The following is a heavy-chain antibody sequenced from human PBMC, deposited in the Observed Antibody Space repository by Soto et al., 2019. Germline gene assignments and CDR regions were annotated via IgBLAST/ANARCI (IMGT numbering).Heavy chain of an antibody. CDR1: GFTFSSYE. D-gene: IGHD6-13*01. CDR2: ISSSGSTI. J-gene: IGHJ4*02. V-gene: IGHV3-48*03. CDR3: ARTLIAAAGDY. Sequence: GGSVRLSCAASGFTFSSYEMNWVRQAPGKGLEWVSYISSSGSTIYYADSVKGRFTISRDNAKNSLYLQMNSLRAEDTAVYYCARTLIAAAGDYWGQGTLVTVSS.